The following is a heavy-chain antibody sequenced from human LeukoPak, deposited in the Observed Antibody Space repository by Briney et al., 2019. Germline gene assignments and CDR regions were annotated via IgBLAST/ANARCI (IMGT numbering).Heavy chain of an antibody. J-gene: IGHJ4*02. Sequence: PSETLSLTCTVSGGSISSYYWSWIRQPPGKGLEWIGRIYTSGSTNYNPSLKSRVTISVDTSKNQFSLKLSSVTAADTAVYYCARDSIAAAVTFDYWGQGTLVTVSS. D-gene: IGHD6-13*01. V-gene: IGHV4-4*07. CDR2: IYTSGST. CDR1: GGSISSYY. CDR3: ARDSIAAAVTFDY.